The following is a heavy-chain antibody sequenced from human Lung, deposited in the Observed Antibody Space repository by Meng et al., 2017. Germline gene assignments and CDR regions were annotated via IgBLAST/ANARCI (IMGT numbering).Heavy chain of an antibody. J-gene: IGHJ4*02. Sequence: QVQLLRWGAGLLNPSEALSLTCVVSGGPFSDYYWSWIRQPPGKGLEWIGEINHSGSTNYNPSLESRATISVDTSQNNLSLKLSSVTAADSAVYYCARGPTTMAHDFDYWGQGTLVTVSS. CDR1: GGPFSDYY. V-gene: IGHV4-34*01. CDR3: ARGPTTMAHDFDY. CDR2: INHSGST. D-gene: IGHD4-11*01.